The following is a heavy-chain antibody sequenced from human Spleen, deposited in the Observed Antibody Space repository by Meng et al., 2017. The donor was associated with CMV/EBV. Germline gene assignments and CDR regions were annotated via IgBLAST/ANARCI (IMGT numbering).Heavy chain of an antibody. CDR3: ARGYYYFWSGPFPYYYGMDD. Sequence: AETLSLTCTVSGGSISSYYGRWIRQPPGKGLEWIGYIYYSGSTNYNPYPKSRVTIAVDTSKNQFSLKLSSVTAADTAVYYCARGYYYFWSGPFPYYYGMDDWGQGTTVTVSS. V-gene: IGHV4-59*01. CDR1: GGSISSYY. CDR2: IYYSGST. D-gene: IGHD3-3*01. J-gene: IGHJ6*02.